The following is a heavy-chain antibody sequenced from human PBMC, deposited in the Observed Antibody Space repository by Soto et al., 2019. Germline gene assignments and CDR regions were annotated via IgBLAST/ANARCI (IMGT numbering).Heavy chain of an antibody. CDR3: ARQGGTTPGDYYGMDV. CDR1: GYSFTSYW. D-gene: IGHD1-1*01. CDR2: IDPSDSYT. V-gene: IGHV5-10-1*01. J-gene: IGHJ6*02. Sequence: LGESLKISCKGSGYSFTSYWISWVRQMPGKGLEWMGRIDPSDSYTNYSPSFQGHVTISADKSISTAYLQWSSLKASDTAMYYCARQGGTTPGDYYGMDVWGQGTTVTVSS.